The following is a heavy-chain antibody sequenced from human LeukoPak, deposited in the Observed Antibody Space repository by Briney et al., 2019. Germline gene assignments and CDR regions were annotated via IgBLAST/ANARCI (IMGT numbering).Heavy chain of an antibody. D-gene: IGHD4-17*01. CDR3: ARDVSTVWAFDI. V-gene: IGHV1-2*02. CDR2: INPNSGGT. J-gene: IGHJ3*02. CDR1: GYTSTGYY. Sequence: SVKVSCKASGYTSTGYYMHWVRQAPGQGLEWMGWINPNSGGTNYAQKFQGRVTMTRDTSISTAYMELSRLRSDDTAVYYCARDVSTVWAFDIWGQGTMVTVSS.